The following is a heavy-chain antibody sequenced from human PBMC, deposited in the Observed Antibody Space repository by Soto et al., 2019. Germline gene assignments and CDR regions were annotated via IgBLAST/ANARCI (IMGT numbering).Heavy chain of an antibody. D-gene: IGHD6-13*01. V-gene: IGHV1-69*01. CDR2: IIPIFGTA. J-gene: IGHJ5*02. CDR1: GGTFSSYA. Sequence: QVQLVQSGAEVKKPGSSVKVSCKASGGTFSSYAISWVRQAPGQGLEWMGGIIPIFGTANYAQKFQGRVQITAEESAGTAYMELSSLRSEDTAVYYCARDPRTAAAGIGGVWFDHWGQGTLVTVSS. CDR3: ARDPRTAAAGIGGVWFDH.